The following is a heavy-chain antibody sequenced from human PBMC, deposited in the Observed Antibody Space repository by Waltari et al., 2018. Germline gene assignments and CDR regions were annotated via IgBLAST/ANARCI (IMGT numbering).Heavy chain of an antibody. CDR2: YNPNSGGT. Sequence: QVQLVQSGAEVKKPGASVKVSCKASGYTFTGYYMHWVRQAPGQGLEWMGRYNPNSGGTNYAQKFQGRVTMTRDTSISTAYMELSRLRSDDTAVYYCARDRKASIFGVVTYIGYWGQGTLVTVSS. CDR1: GYTFTGYY. CDR3: ARDRKASIFGVVTYIGY. J-gene: IGHJ4*02. V-gene: IGHV1-2*06. D-gene: IGHD3-3*01.